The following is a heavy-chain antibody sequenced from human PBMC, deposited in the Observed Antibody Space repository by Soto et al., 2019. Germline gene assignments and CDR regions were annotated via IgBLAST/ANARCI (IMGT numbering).Heavy chain of an antibody. D-gene: IGHD6-25*01. Sequence: QVQLVESGGGVVQPGRSLRLSCAASGFTFSSYAKHWVRQAPGKGLEWVAVISYDGSNKYYADSVKGRFTISRDNSKNTLYLQMNSLRAEDTAVYYCARDNGGGDIAADYWGQGTLVTVSS. CDR2: ISYDGSNK. CDR1: GFTFSSYA. CDR3: ARDNGGGDIAADY. V-gene: IGHV3-30-3*01. J-gene: IGHJ4*02.